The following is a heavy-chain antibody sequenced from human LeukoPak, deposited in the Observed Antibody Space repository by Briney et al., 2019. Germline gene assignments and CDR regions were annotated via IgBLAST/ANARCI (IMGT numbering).Heavy chain of an antibody. CDR1: GGSISSGGYY. V-gene: IGHV4-31*03. CDR2: IYYSGST. Sequence: TLSLTCTVSGGSISSGGYYWSWIRQPPGKGLEWIGYIYYSGSTYYNPSLKSRVTISVDTSKNQFSLKLSSVTAADTAVYYCARSDYYGSGSYYNQLYYFDYWGQGTLVTVSS. D-gene: IGHD3-10*01. J-gene: IGHJ4*02. CDR3: ARSDYYGSGSYYNQLYYFDY.